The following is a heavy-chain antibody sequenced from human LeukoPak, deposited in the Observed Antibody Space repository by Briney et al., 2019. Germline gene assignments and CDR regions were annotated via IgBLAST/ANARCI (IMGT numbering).Heavy chain of an antibody. D-gene: IGHD5-18*01. CDR2: INHSGST. J-gene: IGHJ4*02. CDR1: GGSFSGYY. Sequence: NPSETLSLTCAVYGGSFSGYYRSWIRQPPGKGLEWIGEINHSGSTNYNPSLKSRVTISVDTSKNQFSLKLSSVTAADTAVYYCAGRGYSYGDYWGQGTLVTVSS. CDR3: AGRGYSYGDY. V-gene: IGHV4-34*01.